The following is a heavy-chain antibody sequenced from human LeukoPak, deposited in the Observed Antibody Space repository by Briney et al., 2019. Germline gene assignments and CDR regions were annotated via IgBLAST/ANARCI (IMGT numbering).Heavy chain of an antibody. D-gene: IGHD1-26*01. CDR2: IDQGGSTK. Sequence: GGSLRLSRSASGFTFNTYWMIWVRQAPGKGLEWVANIDQGGSTKYYVDSLKGRFNISRDNAKNSLYIQMNSLRAEDTAVYYCVRDKGGRSGAIYYDAFDVWGQGTMVTVSS. CDR1: GFTFNTYW. J-gene: IGHJ3*01. V-gene: IGHV3-7*01. CDR3: VRDKGGRSGAIYYDAFDV.